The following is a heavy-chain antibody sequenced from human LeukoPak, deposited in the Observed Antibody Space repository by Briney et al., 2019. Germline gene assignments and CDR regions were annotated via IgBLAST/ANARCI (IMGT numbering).Heavy chain of an antibody. CDR3: ARRFITGWHLDY. D-gene: IGHD6-19*01. V-gene: IGHV3-53*01. CDR2: IYGDGST. J-gene: IGHJ4*02. Sequence: GGSLRLSCAAAGFIVSSNYMSWVRQAPGKGLEWVSVIYGDGSTYYADSVRGRFTISRDNSKNTLYLQMNSLRPEDTAVYYCARRFITGWHLDYWGQGTLVTVSS. CDR1: GFIVSSNY.